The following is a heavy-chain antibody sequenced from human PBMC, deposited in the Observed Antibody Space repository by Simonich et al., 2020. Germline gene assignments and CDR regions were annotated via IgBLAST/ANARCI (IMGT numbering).Heavy chain of an antibody. CDR2: INPNSGGT. CDR3: ARDRAARYYYYYYMDV. V-gene: IGHV1-2*02. Sequence: QVQLVQSGAEVKKPGASVKVSCKASGYTFTGSYMHWVRQAPGQGLEWRGWINPNSGGTNYAQKIQGRVTMTRDTSISTAYMELSRLRSDDTAVYYCARDRAARYYYYYYMDVWGKGTTVTVSS. D-gene: IGHD6-6*01. CDR1: GYTFTGSY. J-gene: IGHJ6*03.